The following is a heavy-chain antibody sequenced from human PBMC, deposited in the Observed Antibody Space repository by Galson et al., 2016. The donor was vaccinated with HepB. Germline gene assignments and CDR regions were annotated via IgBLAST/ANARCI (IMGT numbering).Heavy chain of an antibody. D-gene: IGHD2-2*01. CDR3: AKCTLSEVGVPAATAYYGMDV. J-gene: IGHJ6*02. V-gene: IGHV3-33*06. CDR1: GFTFSTYG. CDR2: IWYDGSNK. Sequence: SLRLSCAASGFTFSTYGMHWVRQAPGKGLEWVAVIWYDGSNKHFADSVKGRFTISRDNSKNMLYLHMNSLRAEDTAVYYCAKCTLSEVGVPAATAYYGMDVWGQGTTVTVSS.